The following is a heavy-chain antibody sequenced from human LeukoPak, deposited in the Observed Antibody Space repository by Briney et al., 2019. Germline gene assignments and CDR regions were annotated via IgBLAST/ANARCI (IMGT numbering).Heavy chain of an antibody. CDR2: INAGNGNT. CDR3: ARLLSDYYGSGSPYYFDY. D-gene: IGHD3-10*01. Sequence: EASVKVSCKASGYTFTSYAMHWVRQAPGQRLEWMGWINAGNGNTKYSQKFQGRVTITRDTSASTAYMELSSLRSEDTAVYYCARLLSDYYGSGSPYYFDYWGQGTLVTVSS. J-gene: IGHJ4*02. CDR1: GYTFTSYA. V-gene: IGHV1-3*01.